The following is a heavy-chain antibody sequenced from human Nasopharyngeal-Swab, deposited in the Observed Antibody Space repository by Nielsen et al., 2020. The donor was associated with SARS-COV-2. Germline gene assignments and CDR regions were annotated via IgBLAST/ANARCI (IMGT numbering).Heavy chain of an antibody. Sequence: GESLKISCKGSGYSFTNYWIGWVRQMPGKGLEWTGIIYPGDSDTRYSPSFQGQVTISADKSISTAYLQWSSLKASDTAMYYCARRYSSSWYGDYYYGMDVWGQGTTVTVSS. V-gene: IGHV5-51*01. CDR2: IYPGDSDT. CDR1: GYSFTNYW. CDR3: ARRYSSSWYGDYYYGMDV. D-gene: IGHD6-13*01. J-gene: IGHJ6*02.